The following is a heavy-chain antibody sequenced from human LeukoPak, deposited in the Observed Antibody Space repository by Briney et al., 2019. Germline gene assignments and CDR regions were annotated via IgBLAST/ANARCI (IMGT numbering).Heavy chain of an antibody. CDR1: GYTFTGYY. CDR3: ARVDGYSGYDLFDY. J-gene: IGHJ4*02. Sequence: ASVKVCCKASGYTFTGYYMHWVRQAPGQGLEWMGWINPNSGGTNYAQKFQGRVTMTRDTSISTAYMELSRLRSEDTAVFYCARVDGYSGYDLFDYWGQGTLVTVSS. CDR2: INPNSGGT. D-gene: IGHD5-12*01. V-gene: IGHV1-2*02.